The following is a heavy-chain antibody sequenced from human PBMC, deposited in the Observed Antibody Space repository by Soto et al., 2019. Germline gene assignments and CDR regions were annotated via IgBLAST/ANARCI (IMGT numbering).Heavy chain of an antibody. CDR1: GFSLSTTGVG. V-gene: IGHV2-5*02. CDR2: IYWDDDK. J-gene: IGHJ5*02. CDR3: ARSLRDYGLGRERANYFEP. Sequence: QITLKESGPTLVRPTQTLTLTCTFSGFSLSTTGVGVGWIRQPPGTALEWLALIYWDDDKRYSPSLKSRLTITKDTSKKEVMLTMTNIDPVDTATYYCARSLRDYGLGRERANYFEPWGQGTLVTVSS. D-gene: IGHD3-10*01.